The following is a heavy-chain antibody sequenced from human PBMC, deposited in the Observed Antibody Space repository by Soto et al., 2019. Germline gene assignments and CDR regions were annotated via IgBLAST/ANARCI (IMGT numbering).Heavy chain of an antibody. D-gene: IGHD3-10*01. CDR1: GFTFNLYA. CDR3: VRSSGVPTPDFAY. CDR2: ISHDGTSR. J-gene: IGHJ4*02. Sequence: QVRLVEAGGGVVQPGRSLRLSCAASGFTFNLYAMHWVRQAPGKGMEWVALISHDGTSRYYADSVKGRVTISRDNYKRMGFWQMNRLRVEDTAVYYCVRSSGVPTPDFAYWGQGTLVTVSS. V-gene: IGHV3-30-3*01.